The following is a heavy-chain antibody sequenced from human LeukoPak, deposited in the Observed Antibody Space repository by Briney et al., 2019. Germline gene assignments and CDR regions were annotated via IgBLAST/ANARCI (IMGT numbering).Heavy chain of an antibody. D-gene: IGHD3-3*01. J-gene: IGHJ3*02. CDR3: VREDFGVVRAVDI. CDR1: GGSISSSSYY. V-gene: IGHV4-39*07. CDR2: IYYSGST. Sequence: PSETLSLTCSVSGGSISSSSYYWGWIRQPPGKGLEWIGSIYYSGSTYYNPSLKSRVTISVDTSKNQFSLKLSSVTAADTAVYYCVREDFGVVRAVDIWGQGTMVTVSS.